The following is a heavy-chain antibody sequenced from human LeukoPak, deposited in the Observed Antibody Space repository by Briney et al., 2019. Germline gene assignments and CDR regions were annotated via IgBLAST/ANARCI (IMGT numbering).Heavy chain of an antibody. J-gene: IGHJ3*02. CDR1: GFTFSSHD. V-gene: IGHV3-23*01. CDR2: ISGNGGTT. D-gene: IGHD3-10*01. CDR3: AKVRDLTPFADAFDI. Sequence: GGSLRLSCAASGFTFSSHDMSWVRQAPGKGLEWVSAISGNGGTTYYADSVKGRFTISRDNSKNTLYLQMNSLRAEDTAVYYCAKVRDLTPFADAFDIWGQGTTVTVSS.